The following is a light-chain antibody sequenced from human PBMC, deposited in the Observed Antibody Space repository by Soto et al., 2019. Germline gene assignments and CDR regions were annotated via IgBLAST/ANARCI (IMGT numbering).Light chain of an antibody. V-gene: IGKV3-15*01. CDR3: QQYYNRPYT. J-gene: IGKJ2*01. CDR2: GAS. Sequence: EIVMTQSPATLSVSPGERATLSCRASQSVSSNLAWYQQKPGQAPRLLIYGASTRATGIPARFSGSGSGTEFTLTISSLQSEDFAVYSCQQYYNRPYTFGQGTKLEIK. CDR1: QSVSSN.